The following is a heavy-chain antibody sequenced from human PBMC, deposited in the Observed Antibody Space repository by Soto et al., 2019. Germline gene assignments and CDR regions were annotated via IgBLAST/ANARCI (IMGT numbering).Heavy chain of an antibody. Sequence: ASVKVSCKASGYTFTSYYMHWVRQAPGQGLEWMGIINPSGGSTNYAQKFQGRVTMTRDTSTSTAYMELSSLRSEDTAVYYCARVRDDYGSGNYYNRIDFWGQGTLVTVSS. CDR3: ARVRDDYGSGNYYNRIDF. CDR1: GYTFTSYY. D-gene: IGHD3-10*01. V-gene: IGHV1-46*01. J-gene: IGHJ4*02. CDR2: INPSGGST.